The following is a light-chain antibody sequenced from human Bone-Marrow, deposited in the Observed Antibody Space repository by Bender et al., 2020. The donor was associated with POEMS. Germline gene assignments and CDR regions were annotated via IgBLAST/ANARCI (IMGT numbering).Light chain of an antibody. Sequence: QSALTQPASVSGSPGQSITISCTGTSTDVGNYNLVSWYQQHPGKAPKLMIYDVTQRPSGVSNRFSGSKSGNTASLTISGHQAEDEADYYCCSYAGSSTYVCGTGTKVTVL. J-gene: IGLJ1*01. CDR1: STDVGNYNL. CDR3: CSYAGSSTYV. V-gene: IGLV2-23*02. CDR2: DVT.